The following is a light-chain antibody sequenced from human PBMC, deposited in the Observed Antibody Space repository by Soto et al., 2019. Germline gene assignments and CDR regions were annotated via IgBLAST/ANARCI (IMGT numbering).Light chain of an antibody. J-gene: IGKJ1*01. CDR2: DAS. CDR1: QSISSW. Sequence: DLQMTQSPSTLSASVGDRVTITCRASQSISSWLAWYQQKPGKAPKLLIYDASSLESGVPSRFSGSGSGTEFTLTISSLQPDDFATYYCQQYNSYSCTFGQGTKV. CDR3: QQYNSYSCT. V-gene: IGKV1-5*01.